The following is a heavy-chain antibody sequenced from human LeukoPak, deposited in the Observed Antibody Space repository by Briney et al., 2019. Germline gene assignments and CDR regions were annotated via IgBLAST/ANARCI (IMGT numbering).Heavy chain of an antibody. CDR3: ARLLDYDSSGYPDTFDI. D-gene: IGHD3-22*01. CDR2: IYYIGST. J-gene: IGHJ3*02. V-gene: IGHV4-59*01. Sequence: PSETLSLTCTVSRGSISPNYWTWIRQPPGKGLEWIGYIYYIGSTNYNPSLKSRVTISLDTSRNQFSLRLSSVTAADTAVYYCARLLDYDSSGYPDTFDIWGRGTMVTVSS. CDR1: RGSISPNY.